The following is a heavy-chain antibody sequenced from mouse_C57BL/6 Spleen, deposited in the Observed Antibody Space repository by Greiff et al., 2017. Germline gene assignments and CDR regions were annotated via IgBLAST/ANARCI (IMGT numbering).Heavy chain of an antibody. CDR2: IYPSDSET. V-gene: IGHV1-61*01. CDR3: ARELRGYFDV. Sequence: QVHVKQPGAELVRPGSSVKLSCKASGYTFTSYWMDWVKQRPGQGLEWIGNIYPSDSETHYNQKFKDKATLTVDKSSSTAYMQLSSLTSEDSAVYYCARELRGYFDVWGTGTTVTVSS. J-gene: IGHJ1*03. CDR1: GYTFTSYW. D-gene: IGHD1-3*01.